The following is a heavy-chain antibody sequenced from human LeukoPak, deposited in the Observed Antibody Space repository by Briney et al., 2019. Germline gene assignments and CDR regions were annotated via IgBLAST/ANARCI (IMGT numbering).Heavy chain of an antibody. V-gene: IGHV4-4*07. CDR3: ARVGTGGIYAFDI. Sequence: PSETLSLTCSVAGVSISSYYWSWIRQPARKGLEWIGHNYDSGRTNYNPSLKSRVTMSVDTSKNQFSLKVTSVTAADTAVYYCARVGTGGIYAFDIWGQGTMVTVSS. CDR1: GVSISSYY. J-gene: IGHJ3*02. D-gene: IGHD2-8*02. CDR2: NYDSGRT.